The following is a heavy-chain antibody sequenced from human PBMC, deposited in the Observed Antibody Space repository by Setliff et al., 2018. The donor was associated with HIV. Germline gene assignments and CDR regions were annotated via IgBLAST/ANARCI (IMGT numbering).Heavy chain of an antibody. CDR2: IFPSDSTT. J-gene: IGHJ4*02. CDR3: IRRRRAPGAADLESY. V-gene: IGHV5-51*01. Sequence: PGESLKISCKGSGYVFTDYWIGWVRQIPGKGLEWVAIIFPSDSTTRYSPSLEGQVTISADRSINTAFLQWSSLEASDTAMYYCIRRRRAPGAADLESYWGQGTLVTVSS. CDR1: GYVFTDYW. D-gene: IGHD7-27*01.